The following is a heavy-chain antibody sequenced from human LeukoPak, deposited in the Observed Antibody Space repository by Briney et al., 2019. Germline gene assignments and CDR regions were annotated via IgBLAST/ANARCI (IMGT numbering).Heavy chain of an antibody. V-gene: IGHV3-13*01. CDR2: IGSAGDT. J-gene: IGHJ6*02. CDR3: ASRTSWYYGLDV. CDR1: AFNFSKND. Sequence: GGSLRLSCAASAFNFSKNDMYWVRQRSGKGLEWVSAIGSAGDTNYPDSVKGRFTISKEIAKNSFYLQMNSLRVEDTAVYYCASRTSWYYGLDVWGQGTTVTVSS.